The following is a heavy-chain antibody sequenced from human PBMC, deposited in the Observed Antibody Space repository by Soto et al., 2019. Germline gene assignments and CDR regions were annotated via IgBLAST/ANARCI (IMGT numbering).Heavy chain of an antibody. J-gene: IGHJ6*02. CDR3: VKPPVITASYYYYDMDV. D-gene: IGHD4-4*01. Sequence: GSLRLSCAASGFTFSTYPMSWVRQAPGKGLEWVSGISGSGISTYYTDSVKGRFTISRDNSKNTVFLQMNSLRDEDTAVYYCVKPPVITASYYYYDMDVWGQGTTVTVSS. CDR2: ISGSGIST. V-gene: IGHV3-23*01. CDR1: GFTFSTYP.